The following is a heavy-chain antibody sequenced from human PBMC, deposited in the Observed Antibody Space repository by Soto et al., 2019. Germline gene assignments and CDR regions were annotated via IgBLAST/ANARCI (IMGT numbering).Heavy chain of an antibody. Sequence: QVQLQQWGAGLLKPSETLSLTCAVYGGSFSGYYWSWIRQPPGKGLEWIGEINHSGSTNYNPSLKSRVTQSVDTSKNQFSLKLSSVTAADTAVYYCARGSDIVATIGDFVYWGQGTLVTVSS. CDR1: GGSFSGYY. V-gene: IGHV4-34*01. CDR3: ARGSDIVATIGDFVY. J-gene: IGHJ4*02. CDR2: INHSGST. D-gene: IGHD5-12*01.